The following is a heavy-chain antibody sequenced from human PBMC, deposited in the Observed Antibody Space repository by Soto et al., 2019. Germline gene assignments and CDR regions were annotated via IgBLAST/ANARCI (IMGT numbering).Heavy chain of an antibody. CDR2: IYCSGST. Sequence: PSETLSLTCTVSGGSISSYYWSWIRQPPGKGLEWIGYIYCSGSTNYNPSLKSRVTISVDTSKNQFSLKLSSVTAADTAVYYCARLGSSDDWFDPWGQGTLVTVSS. J-gene: IGHJ5*02. V-gene: IGHV4-59*01. CDR3: ARLGSSDDWFDP. D-gene: IGHD2-2*01. CDR1: GGSISSYY.